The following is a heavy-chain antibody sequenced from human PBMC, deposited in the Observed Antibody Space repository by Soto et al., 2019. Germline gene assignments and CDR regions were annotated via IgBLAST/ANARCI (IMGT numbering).Heavy chain of an antibody. V-gene: IGHV4-59*01. CDR1: GGSISSYY. CDR2: IYYSGST. CDR3: AREANYGDYEGHFDY. D-gene: IGHD4-17*01. J-gene: IGHJ4*02. Sequence: SETLSLTCTVSGGSISSYYWSWIRQPPGKGLEWIGYIYYSGSTNYNPSLKSRVTISVDTSKDQFSLKLSSVTAADTAVYYCAREANYGDYEGHFDYWGQGTLVTVSS.